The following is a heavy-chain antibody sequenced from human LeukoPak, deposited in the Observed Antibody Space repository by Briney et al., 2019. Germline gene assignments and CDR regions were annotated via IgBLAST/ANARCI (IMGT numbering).Heavy chain of an antibody. CDR1: GYTLTSYY. J-gene: IGHJ6*02. CDR3: ARELEWLLYETQYYYYGMDV. Sequence: ASVKVSCKASGYTLTSYYMHWVRQAPGQGLEWMGIINPSGGSTSYAQKFQGRVTMTRDTSTSTVYMELSSLRSEDTAVYYCARELEWLLYETQYYYYGMDVWGQGTTVTVSS. D-gene: IGHD3-3*01. V-gene: IGHV1-46*01. CDR2: INPSGGST.